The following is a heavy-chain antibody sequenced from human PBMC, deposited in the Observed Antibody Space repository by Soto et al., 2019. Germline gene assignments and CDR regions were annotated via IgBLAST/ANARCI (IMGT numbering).Heavy chain of an antibody. Sequence: QVTLKESGPVLVQPTETLTLTCTVSGFSLSRADVGVSWIRQPPGKALEWLAHIFSNDETVYSAPLKSRLTIIKDTSKSQVVLIMTNMDPVDTATYYCARISRYGYDFDYWGQGTLVTVSS. V-gene: IGHV2-26*02. D-gene: IGHD5-12*01. CDR3: ARISRYGYDFDY. CDR2: IFSNDET. CDR1: GFSLSRADVG. J-gene: IGHJ4*02.